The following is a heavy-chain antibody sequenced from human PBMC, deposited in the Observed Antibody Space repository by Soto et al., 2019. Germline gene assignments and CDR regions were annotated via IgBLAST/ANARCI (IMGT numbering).Heavy chain of an antibody. CDR2: ISGSAATT. V-gene: IGHV3-23*01. CDR3: ARDRSYYDSSGSYSSPY. J-gene: IGHJ4*02. Sequence: PGGSLRLSCAASGFTFSSYAMNWVRQAPGKGLEWVSAISGSAATTHFADSVKGRFTISRDNSKNTLYLQMNSLRAEDTAVYYCARDRSYYDSSGSYSSPYWRQGALVTVSS. D-gene: IGHD3-22*01. CDR1: GFTFSSYA.